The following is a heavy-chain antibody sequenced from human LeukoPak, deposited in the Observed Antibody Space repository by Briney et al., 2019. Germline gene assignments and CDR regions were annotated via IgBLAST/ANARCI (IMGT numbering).Heavy chain of an antibody. J-gene: IGHJ4*02. CDR2: IKQDGSQR. Sequence: PGGSLRLSCAASGFASGFTFSDYAVSWVRQAPGKGPEWVANIKQDGSQRYYVDSVRGRFTISRDNAKNSLFLQMNGLRAEDTAVYYCARRGGNSSRRSPIDYWGQGTLVTVSS. V-gene: IGHV3-7*01. CDR1: GFTFSDYA. CDR3: ARRGGNSSRRSPIDY. D-gene: IGHD4-23*01.